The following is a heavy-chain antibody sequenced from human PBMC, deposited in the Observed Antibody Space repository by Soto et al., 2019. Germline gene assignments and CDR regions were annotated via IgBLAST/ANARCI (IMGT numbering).Heavy chain of an antibody. CDR1: GFTVSSNY. D-gene: IGHD6-6*01. CDR2: IYSGGST. V-gene: IGHV3-66*01. Sequence: SCAASGFTVSSNYMSWVRQAPGKGLEWVSVIYSGGSTYYADSVKGRFTISRDNSKNTLYLQMNSLRAEDTAVYYCARVRGIAARPGRFDPWGQGTLVTVSS. J-gene: IGHJ5*02. CDR3: ARVRGIAARPGRFDP.